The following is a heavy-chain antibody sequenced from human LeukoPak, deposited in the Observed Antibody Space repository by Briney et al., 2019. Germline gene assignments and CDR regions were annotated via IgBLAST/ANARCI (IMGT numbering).Heavy chain of an antibody. V-gene: IGHV3-15*01. Sequence: GGSLRLSCAASGFTFSNVWMSWVRQAPGKGLEWLGRIKSKTDGVTTDYAAPVKGRFTISRDDSKNTLFLQMDSLNTEDTAVYYCTTGAGDPYYYYYYMDVWGKGTTVTISS. CDR3: TTGAGDPYYYYYYMDV. J-gene: IGHJ6*03. CDR2: IKSKTDGVTT. CDR1: GFTFSNVW.